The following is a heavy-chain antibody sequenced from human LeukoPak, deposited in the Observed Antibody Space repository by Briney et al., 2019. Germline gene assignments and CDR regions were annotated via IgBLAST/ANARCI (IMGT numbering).Heavy chain of an antibody. V-gene: IGHV4-31*03. J-gene: IGHJ4*02. CDR1: GGXISSGGYY. D-gene: IGHD3-10*01. Sequence: PSQTLSLTCTVSGGXISSGGYYWSWIRQHPGKGLEWIGYIYYSGSTYYNPSLKSRVTISVDTSKNQFSLKLSSVTAADTAVYYCARVITMVRGVYFDYWGQGTLVTVSS. CDR2: IYYSGST. CDR3: ARVITMVRGVYFDY.